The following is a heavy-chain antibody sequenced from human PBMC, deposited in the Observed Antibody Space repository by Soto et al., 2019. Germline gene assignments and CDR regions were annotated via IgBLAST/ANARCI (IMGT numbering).Heavy chain of an antibody. D-gene: IGHD3-22*01. V-gene: IGHV3-30*18. CDR3: AKDRSNYYDSSGHDD. CDR1: GFTFSSYG. J-gene: IGHJ4*02. CDR2: ISYDGSNK. Sequence: GGSLRLSCAASGFTFSSYGMHWVRQAPGKGLEWVAVISYDGSNKYYADSVKGRFTISRDNSKNTLYLQMNSLRAEDTAVYYCAKDRSNYYDSSGHDDXGQGTLVTVSS.